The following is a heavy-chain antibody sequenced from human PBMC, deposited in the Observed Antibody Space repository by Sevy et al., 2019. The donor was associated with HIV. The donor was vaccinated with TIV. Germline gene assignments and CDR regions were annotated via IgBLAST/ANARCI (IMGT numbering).Heavy chain of an antibody. J-gene: IGHJ4*02. Sequence: SETLSLTCTVSGGSISSYYWSWIRQPPGKGLEWIGYIYYSGSTNYNPSLKSRVTISVDTSKNQFSLKLSSVTAADTAVYYCAGVEMVAMALYYWGQGTLVTVSS. CDR2: IYYSGST. D-gene: IGHD2-8*01. CDR3: AGVEMVAMALYY. CDR1: GGSISSYY. V-gene: IGHV4-59*01.